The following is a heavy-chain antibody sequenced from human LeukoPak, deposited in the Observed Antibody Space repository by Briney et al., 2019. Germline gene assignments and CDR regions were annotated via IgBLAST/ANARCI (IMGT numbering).Heavy chain of an antibody. J-gene: IGHJ5*02. V-gene: IGHV3-30*02. CDR2: IRYDGNNK. CDR3: AKERTRVTVGWT. CDR1: GFTFSSYG. D-gene: IGHD2-21*02. Sequence: PGGSLRLSCAASGFTFSSYGIHWVRQAPGKGLEWVTFIRYDGNNKYYADSVKGRFTISRDSSKNTVYLQMNSLRAEDTAVYYCAKERTRVTVGWTWGQGTLVTVSS.